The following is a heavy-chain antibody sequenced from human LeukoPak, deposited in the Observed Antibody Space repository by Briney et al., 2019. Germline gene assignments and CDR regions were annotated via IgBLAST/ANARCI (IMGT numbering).Heavy chain of an antibody. CDR3: ARGSSITGTISYYYYYMDV. CDR2: INPNSGGT. V-gene: IGHV1-2*02. Sequence: GASVKVSCKASGYTFTGCYMHWVRQAPGQGLEWMGWINPNSGGTNYAQKFQGRVTITRDTSISTAYMELSRLRSDDTAVYYCARGSSITGTISYYYYYMDVWGKGTTVTVSS. D-gene: IGHD1-7*01. CDR1: GYTFTGCY. J-gene: IGHJ6*03.